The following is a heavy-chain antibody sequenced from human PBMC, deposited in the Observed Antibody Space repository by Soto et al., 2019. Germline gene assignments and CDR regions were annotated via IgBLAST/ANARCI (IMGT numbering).Heavy chain of an antibody. CDR3: AKSGWDDILTGYYYFDY. V-gene: IGHV3-23*01. CDR2: ISGSGGST. Sequence: EVQLLESGGGLVQPGGSLRLSCAASGFTFSSYAMSWVRQAPGKGLEWVSAISGSGGSTYYADSVKGRFTISRDNSKNTLYLQINSLRAEDTAVYDRAKSGWDDILTGYYYFDYWGQGTLVTVAS. D-gene: IGHD3-9*01. CDR1: GFTFSSYA. J-gene: IGHJ4*02.